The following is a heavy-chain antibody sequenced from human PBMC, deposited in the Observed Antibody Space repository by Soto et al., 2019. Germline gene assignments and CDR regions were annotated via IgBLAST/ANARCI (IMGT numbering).Heavy chain of an antibody. CDR2: IYYSGIT. V-gene: IGHV4-31*03. D-gene: IGHD1-1*01. Sequence: QVQLQESGPGLVKPSQTLSLTCTVSSGSISSGGYYWSWIRQHPGKGLEWIGYIYYSGITYYNPSHKSRYTISVDTSKNQFSQKLSSVTAADTAVYYCARWPQLEPRFDYWGQGTLVTVSS. CDR1: SGSISSGGYY. J-gene: IGHJ4*02. CDR3: ARWPQLEPRFDY.